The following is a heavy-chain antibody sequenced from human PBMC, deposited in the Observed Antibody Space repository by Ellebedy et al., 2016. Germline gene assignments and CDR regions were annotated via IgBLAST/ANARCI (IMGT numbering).Heavy chain of an antibody. Sequence: GESLKISXAASGFTFSSYNMNWVRQAPGKGLEWVSSISSGSTYIYSADSVKGRFTISRDNSRKSLFLQMNSLRAEDTAVYYCARGVGGTSLNWFDPWGQGTLVTVSS. D-gene: IGHD3-16*01. V-gene: IGHV3-21*01. CDR2: ISSGSTYI. CDR3: ARGVGGTSLNWFDP. J-gene: IGHJ5*02. CDR1: GFTFSSYN.